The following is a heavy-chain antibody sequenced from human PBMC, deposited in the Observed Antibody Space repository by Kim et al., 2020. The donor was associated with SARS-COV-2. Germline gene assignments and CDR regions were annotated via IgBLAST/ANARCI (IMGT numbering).Heavy chain of an antibody. CDR2: ISAYNGNT. D-gene: IGHD6-13*01. Sequence: ASVKVSCKASGYTFTSYGISWVRQAPGQGLEWMGWISAYNGNTNYAQKLQGRVTMTTDTSTSTAYMELRSLRSDDTAVYYCAREGSYSSSWYLGWYRFDPWGQGTLVTVSS. J-gene: IGHJ5*02. V-gene: IGHV1-18*01. CDR1: GYTFTSYG. CDR3: AREGSYSSSWYLGWYRFDP.